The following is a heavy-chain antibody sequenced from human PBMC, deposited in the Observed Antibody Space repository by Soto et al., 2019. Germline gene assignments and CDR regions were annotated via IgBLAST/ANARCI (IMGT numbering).Heavy chain of an antibody. Sequence: GGSLRLSCAASGITFSNFEMNWVRQAPGKGLEWVSYISSTGSTKYYADSVKGRFTSSRDNDKNSLYLEMKSLRAEDTAVYYCAIDYSGSGTYYFWGQGTLVTVS. CDR3: AIDYSGSGTYYF. CDR2: ISSTGSTK. D-gene: IGHD3-10*01. V-gene: IGHV3-48*03. J-gene: IGHJ4*02. CDR1: GITFSNFE.